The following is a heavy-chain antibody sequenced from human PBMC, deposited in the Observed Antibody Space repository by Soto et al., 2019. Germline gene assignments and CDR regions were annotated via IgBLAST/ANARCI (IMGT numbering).Heavy chain of an antibody. CDR3: ASHLRVHPAMGGMVIGNY. V-gene: IGHV1-69*13. CDR1: GGTFSSYA. Sequence: GASVKVSCRASGGTFSSYAISWVRQAPGEGVEWMGGIIPIFGTANYAQKFEGRVTITAEESTRTDYMELSSLRSADTDVSYRASHLRVHPAMGGMVIGNYCVQETRGT. J-gene: IGHJ4*02. CDR2: IIPIFGTA. D-gene: IGHD5-18*01.